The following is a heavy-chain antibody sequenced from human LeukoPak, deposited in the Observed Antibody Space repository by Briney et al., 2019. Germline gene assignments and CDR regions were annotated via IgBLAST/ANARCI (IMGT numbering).Heavy chain of an antibody. V-gene: IGHV1-46*01. CDR3: ARSSTLGNYFDY. J-gene: IGHJ4*02. D-gene: IGHD6-13*01. CDR2: INPSGGST. Sequence: ASVKVSCKASGYTFTSYYMHWVRQAPGQGLEWMGIINPSGGSTSYAQKFQGRVTLTRDTSTSTVYMELSSLRSEDTAVYYCARSSTLGNYFDYWGQGTPVTVSS. CDR1: GYTFTSYY.